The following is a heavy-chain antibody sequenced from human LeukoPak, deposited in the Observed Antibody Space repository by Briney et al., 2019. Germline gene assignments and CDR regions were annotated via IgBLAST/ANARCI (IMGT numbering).Heavy chain of an antibody. Sequence: PGGSLRLSCAASGFTFSSYAMSWVRQAPGKGLEWVSAISGSGGSTYYADSVKGRSNISRDNSRNTLYLQMNSLRAEDTAVYYCANQNSTAGDFDYWGQGTLVTVSS. J-gene: IGHJ4*02. D-gene: IGHD4-11*01. CDR3: ANQNSTAGDFDY. CDR1: GFTFSSYA. CDR2: ISGSGGST. V-gene: IGHV3-23*01.